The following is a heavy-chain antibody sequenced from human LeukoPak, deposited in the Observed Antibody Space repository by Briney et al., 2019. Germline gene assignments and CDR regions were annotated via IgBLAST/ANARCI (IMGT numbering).Heavy chain of an antibody. CDR2: INPNSGGT. CDR1: GYTFTGYY. J-gene: IGHJ6*03. V-gene: IGHV1-2*06. D-gene: IGHD3-3*01. CDR3: ARVRFLEWFNYYYYYYYMDV. Sequence: ASVKVSCKASGYTFTGYYMHWVRQAPGQGLEWMGRINPNSGGTNYARKFQGRVTMTRDTSISTAYMELSRLRSDDTAVYYCARVRFLEWFNYYYYYYYMDVWGKGTTVTVSS.